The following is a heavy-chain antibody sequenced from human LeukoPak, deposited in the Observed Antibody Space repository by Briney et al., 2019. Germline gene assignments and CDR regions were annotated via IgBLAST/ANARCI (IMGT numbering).Heavy chain of an antibody. CDR3: ASGPPGVTANDY. Sequence: GGSLRPSCAASGFTFSDYWMPWVRQAPGKGLVWVSRIDGDGSTTNYVDSVKGRFTISRDNAKNTLYLQMNSLRADDTAVYYCASGPPGVTANDYWGQGTLVTVSS. CDR1: GFTFSDYW. CDR2: IDGDGSTT. V-gene: IGHV3-74*01. D-gene: IGHD2-15*01. J-gene: IGHJ4*02.